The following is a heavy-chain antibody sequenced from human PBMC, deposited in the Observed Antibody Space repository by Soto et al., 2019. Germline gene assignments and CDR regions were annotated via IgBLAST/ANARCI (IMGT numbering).Heavy chain of an antibody. CDR3: ARGPVLRFLEWLSPYYGMDV. D-gene: IGHD3-3*01. J-gene: IGHJ6*02. V-gene: IGHV4-34*01. CDR1: GGSFSGYY. Sequence: SETLSLTXAVYGGSFSGYYWSWIRQPPGKGLEWIGEINHSGSTNYNPSLKSRVTISVDTSKNQFSLKLSSVTAADTAVYYCARGPVLRFLEWLSPYYGMDVWGQGTTVTVSS. CDR2: INHSGST.